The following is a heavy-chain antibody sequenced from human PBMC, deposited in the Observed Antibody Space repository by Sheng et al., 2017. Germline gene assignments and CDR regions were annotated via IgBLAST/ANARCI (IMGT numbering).Heavy chain of an antibody. D-gene: IGHD3-22*01. CDR3: ARAQETYYYDSSGYYYLSPFDY. CDR2: ISSSGSTI. CDR1: GFTFSSYE. V-gene: IGHV3-48*03. J-gene: IGHJ4*02. Sequence: EVQLVESGGGLVQPWRVPSRLSCAASGFTFSSYEMNWVRQAPGKGLEWVSYISSSGSTIYYADSVKGRFTISRDNAKNSLYLQMNSLRAEDTAVYYCARAQETYYYDSSGYYYLSPFDYWGQGTLVTVSS.